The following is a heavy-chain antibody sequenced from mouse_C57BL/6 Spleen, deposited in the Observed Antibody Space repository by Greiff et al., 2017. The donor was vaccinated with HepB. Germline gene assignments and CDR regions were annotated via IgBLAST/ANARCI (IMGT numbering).Heavy chain of an antibody. CDR2: IYPGDGDT. D-gene: IGHD2-1*01. CDR1: GYAFSSYW. J-gene: IGHJ4*01. V-gene: IGHV1-80*01. CDR3: ARSYGNYGWVGY. Sequence: VQLQESGAELVKPGASVKISCKASGYAFSSYWMNWVKQRPGKGLEWIGQIYPGDGDTNYNGKFKGKATLTADKSSSTAYMQLSSLTSEDSAVYFCARSYGNYGWVGYWGQGTSVTVSS.